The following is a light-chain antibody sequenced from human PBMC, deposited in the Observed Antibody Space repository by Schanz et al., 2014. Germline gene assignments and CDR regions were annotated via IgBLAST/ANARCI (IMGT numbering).Light chain of an antibody. CDR1: TSNIGTNT. J-gene: IGLJ3*02. Sequence: QSVLTQPPSASGTPGQRVTISCSGTTSNIGTNTVNWYQQLPGTAPKLLIYSNNQRPSGVPDRISGSKSGTSASLAISGLRSEDEAQYYCAAWDDSLSGPVFGGGTKLTVL. V-gene: IGLV1-44*01. CDR2: SNN. CDR3: AAWDDSLSGPV.